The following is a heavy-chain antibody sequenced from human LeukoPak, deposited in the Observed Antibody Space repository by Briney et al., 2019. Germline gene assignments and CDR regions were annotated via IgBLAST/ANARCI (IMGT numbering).Heavy chain of an antibody. CDR2: INPNSGGT. CDR3: ARAGIAVAYFDY. D-gene: IGHD6-19*01. Sequence: GASVKVSCTASGYTFTGYYIHWVRQAPGQGLEWMGWINPNSGGTNYAQKFQGRVTMTRDTSISTAYMELSRLRSDDTAVYYCARAGIAVAYFDYWGQGTLVTVSS. CDR1: GYTFTGYY. V-gene: IGHV1-2*02. J-gene: IGHJ4*02.